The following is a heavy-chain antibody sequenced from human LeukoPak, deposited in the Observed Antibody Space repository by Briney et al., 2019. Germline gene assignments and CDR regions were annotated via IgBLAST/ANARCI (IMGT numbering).Heavy chain of an antibody. CDR1: GYSFTSYW. J-gene: IGHJ3*02. D-gene: IGHD3-10*01. CDR2: IHPGDSDT. V-gene: IGHV5-51*01. CDR3: ASLSVRGVIIKGTWAFDI. Sequence: GESLKISCKGSGYSFTSYWIGWVRQMPGKGLEWVGIIHPGDSDTRYSPSFQGQVTISADKSISTAYLQWSSLKASDTAMYYCASLSVRGVIIKGTWAFDIWGQGTMVTVSS.